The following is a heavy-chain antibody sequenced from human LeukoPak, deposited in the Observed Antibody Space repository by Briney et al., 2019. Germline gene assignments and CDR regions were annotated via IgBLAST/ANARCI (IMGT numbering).Heavy chain of an antibody. V-gene: IGHV3-9*01. CDR1: GFTFDDYA. Sequence: GGSLRLSCAASGFTFDDYAMHWVRQAPGKGLEWVSGISWNSGSIGYADSVKGRFTISRDDAKNSLYLQMNSLRAEDTAVYYCAIPIAAAGTGFDYWGQGTLVTVSS. J-gene: IGHJ4*02. CDR2: ISWNSGSI. D-gene: IGHD6-13*01. CDR3: AIPIAAAGTGFDY.